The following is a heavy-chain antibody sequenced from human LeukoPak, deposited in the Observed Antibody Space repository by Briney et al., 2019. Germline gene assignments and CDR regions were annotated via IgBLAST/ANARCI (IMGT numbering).Heavy chain of an antibody. D-gene: IGHD6-13*01. CDR2: IYYSGST. CDR3: ARHAGSISATGTRPFDY. J-gene: IGHJ4*02. V-gene: IGHV4-39*01. Sequence: KASETLSLTCTVSGASFSSSTYYWGWIRQPPGKGLEWIGSIYYSGSTYYNPSLKSRVTMSVDTSKNQFSLKLSSVTAADTAVYYCARHAGSISATGTRPFDYWGQGTLVTVSS. CDR1: GASFSSSTYY.